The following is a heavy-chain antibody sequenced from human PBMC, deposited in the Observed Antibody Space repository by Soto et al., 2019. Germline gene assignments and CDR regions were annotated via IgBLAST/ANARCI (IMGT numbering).Heavy chain of an antibody. CDR3: ARVYGDYVSAFDI. Sequence: QVQLQESGPGLVKPSGTLSLTCGVSGGSISSSNWWSWVRQPPGKGLEWIGEIYHSGSTNYNPSLKSRGTISIDQSKNQFSLKLGSVPAADTAVYYCARVYGDYVSAFDIWGQGTMVNVSS. CDR1: GGSISSSNW. D-gene: IGHD4-17*01. V-gene: IGHV4-4*02. CDR2: IYHSGST. J-gene: IGHJ3*02.